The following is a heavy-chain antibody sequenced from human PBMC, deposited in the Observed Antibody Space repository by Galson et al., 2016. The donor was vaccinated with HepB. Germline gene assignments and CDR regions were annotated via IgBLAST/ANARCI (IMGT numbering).Heavy chain of an antibody. Sequence: SETLSLTCLVSGDSVITRNYYWGWIRQPPGKGLEWIGSISFTGNTYYNPPHQSRVIISADTSKNYFSLSLSSVTAADTAVYFCARRTCRGFGSWYFNCWGRGIPVTVSS. CDR3: ARRTCRGFGSWYFNC. J-gene: IGHJ2*01. CDR2: ISFTGNT. CDR1: GDSVITRNYY. V-gene: IGHV4-39*02. D-gene: IGHD3-3*01.